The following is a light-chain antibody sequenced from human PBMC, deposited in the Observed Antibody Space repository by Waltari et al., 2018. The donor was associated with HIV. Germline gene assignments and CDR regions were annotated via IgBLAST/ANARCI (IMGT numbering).Light chain of an antibody. J-gene: IGKJ2*01. CDR3: QQYSSAPRS. CDR1: QTVDSSY. V-gene: IGKV3-20*01. Sequence: EIVLTQSPGTLSLSPGETVTLSCRASQTVDSSYLAWYQQKPGQPPRLLIYGASSRATGIPVRFSGSGSGADFTLTISGLEPEDFAVYYCQQYSSAPRSFGQGTKLEIK. CDR2: GAS.